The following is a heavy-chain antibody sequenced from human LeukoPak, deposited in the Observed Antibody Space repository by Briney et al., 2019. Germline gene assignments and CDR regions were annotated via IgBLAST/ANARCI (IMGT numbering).Heavy chain of an antibody. J-gene: IGHJ4*02. V-gene: IGHV4-39*01. D-gene: IGHD4-11*01. CDR3: ARLQN. CDR2: IYYSGST. CDR1: GGSISSSSYY. Sequence: SETLSLTCTVSGGSISSSSYYWGWIRQPPGKGLEWIGSIYYSGSTYYNPSLKSRVTISVDTSKNQFSLELSSVTAADTAVYYCARLQNWGQGTLVTVSS.